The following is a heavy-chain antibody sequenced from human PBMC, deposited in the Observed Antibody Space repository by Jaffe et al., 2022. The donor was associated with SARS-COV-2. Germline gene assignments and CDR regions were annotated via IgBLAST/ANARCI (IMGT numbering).Heavy chain of an antibody. V-gene: IGHV4-34*01. Sequence: QVQLQQWGAGLLKPSETLSLTCAVYGGSFSGYYWSWIRQPPGKGLEWIGEINHSGSTNYNPSLKSRVTISVDTSKNQFSLKLSSVTAADTAVYYCARGAVSSGWYRGIGLALDYWGQGTLVTVSS. CDR2: INHSGST. CDR3: ARGAVSSGWYRGIGLALDY. CDR1: GGSFSGYY. J-gene: IGHJ4*02. D-gene: IGHD6-19*01.